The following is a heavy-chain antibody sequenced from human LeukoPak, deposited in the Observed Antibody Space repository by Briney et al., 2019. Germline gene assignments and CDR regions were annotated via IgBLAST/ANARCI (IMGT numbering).Heavy chain of an antibody. V-gene: IGHV4-34*01. Sequence: PSETLSLTCAVYGGSFSGNYWSWIRQPPGKGLEWIGEINHSGITNNNPSLKSRVTISVDTSKNQFSLKLSSVTAADTAVYYCARVSKDIVVVVGVIGCMDVWGKGTTVTVSS. J-gene: IGHJ6*04. CDR1: GGSFSGNY. CDR3: ARVSKDIVVVVGVIGCMDV. CDR2: INHSGIT. D-gene: IGHD2-15*01.